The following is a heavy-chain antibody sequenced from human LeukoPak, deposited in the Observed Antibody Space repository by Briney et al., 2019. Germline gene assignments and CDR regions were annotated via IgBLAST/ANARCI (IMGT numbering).Heavy chain of an antibody. CDR1: GFTFSDYY. Sequence: TGGSLRLSCAASGFTFSDYYMSWIRQAPGKGLEWVSYISSSGGTIYYADSVKGRFTISRDNAKNSLYLQMNSLRAEDTAVYYCARRGSSGYFFDSWGQGTLVTVSS. CDR2: ISSSGGTI. J-gene: IGHJ4*02. D-gene: IGHD3-22*01. CDR3: ARRGSSGYFFDS. V-gene: IGHV3-11*04.